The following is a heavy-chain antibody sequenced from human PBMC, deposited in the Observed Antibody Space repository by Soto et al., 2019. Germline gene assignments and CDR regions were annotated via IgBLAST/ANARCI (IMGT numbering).Heavy chain of an antibody. CDR1: GGTFSSYA. CDR2: IIPIFGTA. V-gene: IGHV1-69*01. CDR3: ASRLRFLEWLSDDYYYGMDV. J-gene: IGHJ6*02. Sequence: QVQLVQSGAEVKKPGSSVKVSCKASGGTFSSYAISWVRQAPGQGLEWMGGIIPIFGTANYAQKFQGRVTITADEATSTAYMELSSLRSEDTAVYYCASRLRFLEWLSDDYYYGMDVWGQGTTVTVSS. D-gene: IGHD3-3*01.